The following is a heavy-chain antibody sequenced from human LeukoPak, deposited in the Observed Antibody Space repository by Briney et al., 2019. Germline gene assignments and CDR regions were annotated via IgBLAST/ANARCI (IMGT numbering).Heavy chain of an antibody. CDR1: GFIFSTYS. Sequence: GGSLRLSCAASGFIFSTYSMHWVRQVPEKGLVWVSRIESDGRSTNYADSVRGRFTISRDTAKNTLYLQMNSLRAEDTAVYYCGREDRFGYNYAYGLDVWGQGTTVTVSS. J-gene: IGHJ6*02. V-gene: IGHV3-74*01. CDR3: GREDRFGYNYAYGLDV. CDR2: IESDGRST. D-gene: IGHD5-18*01.